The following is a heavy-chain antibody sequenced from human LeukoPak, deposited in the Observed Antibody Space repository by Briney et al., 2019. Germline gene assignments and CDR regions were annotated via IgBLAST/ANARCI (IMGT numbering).Heavy chain of an antibody. Sequence: SVKVSCTASGGTFSSYAISWVRQAPGQGLEWMGGIIPIFGTANYAQKFQGRVTITADKSTSTAYMELSSLRSEDTAVYYCARVATYYDILTGYRTYNWFDPWGQGTLVTVSS. CDR3: ARVATYYDILTGYRTYNWFDP. CDR1: GGTFSSYA. V-gene: IGHV1-69*06. CDR2: IIPIFGTA. J-gene: IGHJ5*02. D-gene: IGHD3-9*01.